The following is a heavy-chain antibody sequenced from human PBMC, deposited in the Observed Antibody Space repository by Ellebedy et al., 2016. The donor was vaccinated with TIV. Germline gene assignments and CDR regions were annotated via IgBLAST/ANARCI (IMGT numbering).Heavy chain of an antibody. CDR2: INHSGST. D-gene: IGHD5-18*01. CDR3: ARVKRGYSYGQFDY. Sequence: SETLSLTXTVSGGSISGYYWGWIRQPPGKGLEWIGEINHSGSTNYNPSLKSRVTISVDTSKNQFSLKLSSVTAADTAVYYCARVKRGYSYGQFDYWGQGTLVTVSS. V-gene: IGHV4-34*01. CDR1: GGSISGYY. J-gene: IGHJ4*02.